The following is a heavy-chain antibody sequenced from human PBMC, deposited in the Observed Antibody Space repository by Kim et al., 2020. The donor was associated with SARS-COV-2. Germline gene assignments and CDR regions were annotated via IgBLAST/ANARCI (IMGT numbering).Heavy chain of an antibody. V-gene: IGHV3-23*01. Sequence: GGSLRLSCAASGFTFNNYGMSWVRQAPGKGLEWVSVISGSSGSTNYADSVKGRFTISRDNSKNTLYLQMNSLRAEDTAVYYCAKKSGGGGWYFDYWGQGTLVTVSS. J-gene: IGHJ4*02. CDR2: ISGSSGST. CDR3: AKKSGGGGWYFDY. D-gene: IGHD6-19*01. CDR1: GFTFNNYG.